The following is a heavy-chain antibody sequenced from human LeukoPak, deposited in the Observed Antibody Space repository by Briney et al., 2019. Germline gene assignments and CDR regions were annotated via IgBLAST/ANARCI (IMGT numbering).Heavy chain of an antibody. V-gene: IGHV4-59*01. D-gene: IGHD3-10*01. J-gene: IGHJ4*02. CDR3: AAGHGSGSYYNPPGAFDY. Sequence: SETLSLTCTVSGGSISSYYWSWIRQPPGKGLEWIGYIYYSGSTNYNPSLKSRVTISVDTSKNQFSLKLSSGTAADTAVYYCAAGHGSGSYYNPPGAFDYWGQGTLVTVSS. CDR2: IYYSGST. CDR1: GGSISSYY.